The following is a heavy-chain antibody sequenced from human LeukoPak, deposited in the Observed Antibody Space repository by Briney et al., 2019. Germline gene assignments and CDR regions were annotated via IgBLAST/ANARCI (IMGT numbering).Heavy chain of an antibody. CDR2: INHNGNVN. CDR3: AKDVGLVGTTNWFDP. D-gene: IGHD1-1*01. J-gene: IGHJ5*02. CDR1: GFTFSSYW. Sequence: GGSLRLSCAASGFTFSSYWMNWARQAPGKGLEWVASINHNGNVNYYVDSVKGRFTISRDNSKNTLYLQMNSLRAEDTAVYYCAKDVGLVGTTNWFDPWGQGTLVTVSS. V-gene: IGHV3-7*03.